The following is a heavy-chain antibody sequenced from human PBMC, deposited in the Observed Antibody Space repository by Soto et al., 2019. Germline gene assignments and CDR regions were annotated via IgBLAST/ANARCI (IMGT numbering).Heavy chain of an antibody. V-gene: IGHV3-23*01. CDR1: GFTFSSYA. CDR2: IKSGGGST. CDR3: AKRGDSSGYPTSYYFDY. D-gene: IGHD3-22*01. J-gene: IGHJ4*02. Sequence: PGXSLRLSCVASGFTFSSYALGWFRQAPVNGLEWVSAIKSGGGSTYYADSVKGRFTISRDNSKNTLYLQMNSLRAEDTAVYYCAKRGDSSGYPTSYYFDYWGQGTLVTVSS.